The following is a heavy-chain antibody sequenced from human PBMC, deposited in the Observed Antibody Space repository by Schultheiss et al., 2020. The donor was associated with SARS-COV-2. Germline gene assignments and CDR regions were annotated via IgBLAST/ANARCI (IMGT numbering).Heavy chain of an antibody. V-gene: IGHV4-61*01. Sequence: SETLSLTCTVSGGSVSSGSYYWSWIRQPPGKELEWIGYIYYSGSTNYNPSLKSRVTISVDTSKNQFSLKLSSVTAADTAVYYCARGSGGQWLPRVGYFDLWGRGTLVTVSS. CDR3: ARGSGGQWLPRVGYFDL. CDR1: GGSVSSGSYY. D-gene: IGHD6-19*01. J-gene: IGHJ2*01. CDR2: IYYSGST.